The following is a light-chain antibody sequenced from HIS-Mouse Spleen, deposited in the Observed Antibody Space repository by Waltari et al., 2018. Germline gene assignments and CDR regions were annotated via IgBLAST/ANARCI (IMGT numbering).Light chain of an antibody. CDR3: YSTDSSGNHYV. Sequence: SYELTQPPSVSVSPGQTARITCSGDALPKKYAYWYQQKSGQAPVLGIYEDSKRPSGIPGRFSGSSSGTMATLTISGAQVEDEADYYCYSTDSSGNHYVFGTGTKVTVL. CDR2: EDS. V-gene: IGLV3-10*01. J-gene: IGLJ1*01. CDR1: ALPKKY.